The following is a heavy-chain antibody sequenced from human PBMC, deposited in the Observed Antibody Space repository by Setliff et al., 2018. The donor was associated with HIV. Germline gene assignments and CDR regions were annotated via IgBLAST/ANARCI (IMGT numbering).Heavy chain of an antibody. CDR1: GYTFTNYG. J-gene: IGHJ3*02. Sequence: ASVKVSCKASGYTFTNYGISWVRQAPGQGLEWMGWISAYNGDTNYAQKLQDRVTMTTDTSTSTAYMELRSLRSDDTAVYYCARILVGVDDAFDIWGQGTMVTVSS. V-gene: IGHV1-18*01. CDR3: ARILVGVDDAFDI. CDR2: ISAYNGDT. D-gene: IGHD1-26*01.